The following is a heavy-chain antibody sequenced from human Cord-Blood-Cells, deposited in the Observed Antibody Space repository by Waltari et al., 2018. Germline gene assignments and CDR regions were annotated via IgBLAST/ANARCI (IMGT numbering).Heavy chain of an antibody. CDR1: GGSISSYY. D-gene: IGHD2-2*01. J-gene: IGHJ4*02. V-gene: IGHV4-4*07. CDR3: ARDYCSSTSCLDSGSYPLDY. CDR2: IYTSGST. Sequence: QVQLQESGPGLVKPSETLSLTCTVSGGSISSYYWSWIRQPAGKGLEWIGRIYTSGSTNYNPSLKSRVTMSVDTSKNQFSLKLSSVTAADTAVYYCARDYCSSTSCLDSGSYPLDYWGQGTLVTVSS.